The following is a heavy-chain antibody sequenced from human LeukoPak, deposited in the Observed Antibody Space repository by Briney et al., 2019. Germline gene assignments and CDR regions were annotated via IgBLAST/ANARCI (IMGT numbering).Heavy chain of an antibody. Sequence: SETLSLTCTVSGGSISSSSYYWGWIRQPPGKGLEWIGSIYYSGSTYYNPSLKSRVTISVHTSKNQFSLKLSSVTAADTAVYYCARHERHGDYYFDYWGQGTLVTVSS. CDR3: ARHERHGDYYFDY. D-gene: IGHD4-17*01. CDR1: GGSISSSSYY. CDR2: IYYSGST. J-gene: IGHJ4*02. V-gene: IGHV4-39*01.